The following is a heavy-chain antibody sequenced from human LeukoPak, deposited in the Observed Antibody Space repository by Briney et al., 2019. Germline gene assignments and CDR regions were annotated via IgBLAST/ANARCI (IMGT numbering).Heavy chain of an antibody. Sequence: PGGSLRLSCAASGFSFSTYAMNWVRQAPGKGLEWVSAVSGTGGTTFYADSVKGRFTISRDSSKNTVSLQMNSLRAEDTAVYYCTTDNYCSGGSCYGEFDYWGQGTLVTVSS. CDR3: TTDNYCSGGSCYGEFDY. CDR1: GFSFSTYA. J-gene: IGHJ4*02. V-gene: IGHV3-23*01. CDR2: VSGTGGTT. D-gene: IGHD2-15*01.